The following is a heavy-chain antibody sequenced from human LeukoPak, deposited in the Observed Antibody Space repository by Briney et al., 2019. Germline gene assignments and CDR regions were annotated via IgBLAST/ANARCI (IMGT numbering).Heavy chain of an antibody. Sequence: PGGSLRLSCAASGFTFSSYGMHWVRQAPGKGLEWVAVISYDGSNKYQADSVKGRFTISRDNAKNSLYLQMNSLRAEDTAVYYCARDPTADIYSRYWYFDLWGRGTLVTVSS. CDR3: ARDPTADIYSRYWYFDL. CDR2: ISYDGSNK. CDR1: GFTFSSYG. V-gene: IGHV3-33*05. D-gene: IGHD5-18*01. J-gene: IGHJ2*01.